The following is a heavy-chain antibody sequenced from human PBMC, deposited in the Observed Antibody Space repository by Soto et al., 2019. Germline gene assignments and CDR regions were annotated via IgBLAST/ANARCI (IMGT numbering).Heavy chain of an antibody. CDR1: GFSFSNFG. CDR3: ARASPQPEPYDFDY. V-gene: IGHV3-33*01. D-gene: IGHD3-16*01. CDR2: IWYDGSNK. Sequence: GGCLRLSCAASGFSFSNFGMHWVRQAPGKGLEWVAVIWYDGSNKYYADSVKGRFTISRDNSKNTVYLQMNSLRAEDTAVYSCARASPQPEPYDFDYWGQGTLVTVSS. J-gene: IGHJ4*02.